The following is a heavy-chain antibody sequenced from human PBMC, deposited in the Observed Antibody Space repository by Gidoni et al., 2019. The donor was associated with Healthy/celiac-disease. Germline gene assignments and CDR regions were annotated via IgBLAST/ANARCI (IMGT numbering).Heavy chain of an antibody. CDR3: ARDHGIAVAGLFY. D-gene: IGHD6-19*01. CDR2: IYYSGST. Sequence: QVQLQESGPGLVKPSETLSLTCTVSGGSISSYYWSWIRQPPGKGLEWIGYIYYSGSTNYNPSLKSRVTISVDTSKNQFSLKLSSVTAADTAVYYCARDHGIAVAGLFYWGQGTLVTVSS. J-gene: IGHJ4*02. CDR1: GGSISSYY. V-gene: IGHV4-59*01.